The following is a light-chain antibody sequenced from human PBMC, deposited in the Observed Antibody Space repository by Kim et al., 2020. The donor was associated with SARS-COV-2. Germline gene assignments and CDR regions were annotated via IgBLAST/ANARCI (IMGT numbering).Light chain of an antibody. CDR1: SGHSNFA. CDR3: QTWVTGIRV. J-gene: IGLJ3*02. V-gene: IGLV4-69*01. CDR2: LDSDGSH. Sequence: QLVLTQSPSASASLGASVELTCTLSSGHSNFAIAWHQQQPEKGPRYLMKLDSDGSHTKGDGIPDRFSGSSSGAERYLIISNLQSEDEADYYCQTWVTGIRVFGGGTQLTVL.